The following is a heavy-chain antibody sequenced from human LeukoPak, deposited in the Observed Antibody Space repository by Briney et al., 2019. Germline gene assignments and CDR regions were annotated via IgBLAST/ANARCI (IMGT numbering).Heavy chain of an antibody. Sequence: SETLSLTCTVSGDSISSYFWNWIRQPPGKGLEWIGYVSYSGSTNHNPSLKSRVTISVDTSKNQFSLRLSSVTAADTAVYYCAASYYYYGMDVWGQGTTVTVSS. CDR1: GDSISSYF. CDR2: VSYSGST. V-gene: IGHV4-59*08. J-gene: IGHJ6*02. CDR3: AASYYYYGMDV.